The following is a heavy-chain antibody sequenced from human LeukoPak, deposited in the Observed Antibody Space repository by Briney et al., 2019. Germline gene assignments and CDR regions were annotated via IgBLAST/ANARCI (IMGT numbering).Heavy chain of an antibody. J-gene: IGHJ4*02. CDR3: ARDPGGQGFYYDSSGYYSI. Sequence: GGSLRLSCAASEFSVGSNYMTWVRQAPGKGLEWVSLIYSGGSTYYADSVKGRFTISRDNSKNTLYLQMNSLRAEDTAVYYCARDPGGQGFYYDSSGYYSIWGQGTLVTVSS. CDR2: IYSGGST. CDR1: EFSVGSNY. D-gene: IGHD3-22*01. V-gene: IGHV3-66*01.